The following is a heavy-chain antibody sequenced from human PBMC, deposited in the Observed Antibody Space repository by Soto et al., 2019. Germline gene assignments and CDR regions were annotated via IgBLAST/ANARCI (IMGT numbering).Heavy chain of an antibody. CDR1: GGSIMSYY. Sequence: SETLSLTCTVSGGSIMSYYWSWIRQSPGKGLEWIGYIYYSGTTNYNPSLKSRVTMSVDTSKNQFSLKLSSVTAADTAVYYCARAPYYDYVWGENWFDPWGQGTLVTV. CDR3: ARAPYYDYVWGENWFDP. V-gene: IGHV4-59*01. CDR2: IYYSGTT. J-gene: IGHJ5*02. D-gene: IGHD3-16*01.